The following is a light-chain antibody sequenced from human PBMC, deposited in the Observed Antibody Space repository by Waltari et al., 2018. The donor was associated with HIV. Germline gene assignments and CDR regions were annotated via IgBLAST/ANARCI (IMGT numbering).Light chain of an antibody. CDR3: CSYVSEIVPCV. J-gene: IGLJ3*02. V-gene: IGLV2-23*02. CDR2: DVS. Sequence: QTALTQPASVSGPPGQSITIPCTGTSSDVGAYNLVPWYQQHPGKAPSLIIYDVSERPAGVSNRFTGSKSGNTASLTISGLQAEDEADYYCCSYVSEIVPCVFGGGTKLTVL. CDR1: SSDVGAYNL.